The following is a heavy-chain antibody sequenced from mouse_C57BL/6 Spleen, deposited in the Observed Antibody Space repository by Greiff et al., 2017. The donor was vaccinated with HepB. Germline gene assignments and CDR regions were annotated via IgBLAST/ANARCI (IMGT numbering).Heavy chain of an antibody. D-gene: IGHD2-4*01. CDR3: ARLYDYDDYFDY. J-gene: IGHJ2*01. Sequence: EVQLVESGPELVKPGASVKISCKASGYSFTDYNMNWVKQSNGKSLEWIGVINPNYGTTSYNQKFEGKATLTVDQSSSTAYMQLNSLTSEDSAVYYCARLYDYDDYFDYWGQGTTLTVSS. CDR2: INPNYGTT. V-gene: IGHV1-39*01. CDR1: GYSFTDYN.